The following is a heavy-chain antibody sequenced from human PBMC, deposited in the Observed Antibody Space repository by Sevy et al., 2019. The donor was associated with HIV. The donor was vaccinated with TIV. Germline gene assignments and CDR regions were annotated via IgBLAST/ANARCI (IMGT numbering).Heavy chain of an antibody. V-gene: IGHV3-48*01. CDR3: ARGPEGFNIKSPDY. Sequence: GGSLRLSCAASGFSFSTYTMNWVRQAPGKGLQWISSISSSSNTMHYADAVKGRFTISRDNATNTAYLQMNNLRLEDTAVYYCARGPEGFNIKSPDYWGPGTLVTVSS. J-gene: IGHJ4*02. CDR2: ISSSSNTM. D-gene: IGHD3-3*01. CDR1: GFSFSTYT.